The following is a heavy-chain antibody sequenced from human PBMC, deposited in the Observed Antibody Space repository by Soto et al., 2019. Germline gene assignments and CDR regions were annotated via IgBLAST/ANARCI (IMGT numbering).Heavy chain of an antibody. D-gene: IGHD3-16*01. V-gene: IGHV4-39*01. CDR1: GGSISRNSYY. J-gene: IGHJ4*02. CDR2: MYYSGAT. CDR3: ARHAAYDSVWGTSDGSDY. Sequence: SETLSLTCTVSGGSISRNSYYWDWIRQPPGKGLEWIWSMYYSGATYHNPSLQSRVTISVDTSKNQFSLHLSSVTAADTAVYYCARHAAYDSVWGTSDGSDYWEQGTLVTVSS.